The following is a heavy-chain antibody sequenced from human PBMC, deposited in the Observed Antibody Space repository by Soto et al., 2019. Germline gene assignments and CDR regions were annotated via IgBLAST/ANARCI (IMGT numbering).Heavy chain of an antibody. CDR3: ARRGPSSSTENAFDI. V-gene: IGHV5-51*01. D-gene: IGHD6-6*01. J-gene: IGHJ3*02. CDR2: IYPGDSDT. Sequence: GESLKISCKGSGYSFTSYWIGWVRQMPGKGLEWMGIIYPGDSDTRYSPSFQGQVTISADKSISTAYLQWSSLKASDTAMYCCARRGPSSSTENAFDIWGQGTMVTVSS. CDR1: GYSFTSYW.